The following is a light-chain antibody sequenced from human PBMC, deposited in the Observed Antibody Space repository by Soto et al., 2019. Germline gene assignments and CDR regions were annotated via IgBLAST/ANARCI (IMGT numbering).Light chain of an antibody. CDR2: DAS. J-gene: IGKJ1*01. CDR3: QQYDTYPRT. Sequence: DIEMTQSPSTLSASVGDRVTITCRASQSISMWLAWYQQKPGKAPKFLIYDASTLESGVPSRFSGSGSGTEFTLTISSLQPDDFATYFCQQYDTYPRTFGQGTKVEIK. CDR1: QSISMW. V-gene: IGKV1-5*01.